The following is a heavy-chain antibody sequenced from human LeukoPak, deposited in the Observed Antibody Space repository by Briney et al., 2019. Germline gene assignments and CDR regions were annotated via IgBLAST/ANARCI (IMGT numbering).Heavy chain of an antibody. D-gene: IGHD2-8*01. V-gene: IGHV3-23*01. CDR1: GFPLSSYS. Sequence: GGSLRLSCAASGFPLSSYSINWVRQAPGKGLEWVSAISGSGGSTYYADSVKGRFTISRDNSKNTLYLQMNSLRAEDTAVYYCAKVPAKGYCTNGVCYFDYWGQGTLVTVSS. J-gene: IGHJ4*02. CDR3: AKVPAKGYCTNGVCYFDY. CDR2: ISGSGGST.